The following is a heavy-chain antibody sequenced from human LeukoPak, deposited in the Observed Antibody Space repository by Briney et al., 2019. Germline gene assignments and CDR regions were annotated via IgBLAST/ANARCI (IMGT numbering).Heavy chain of an antibody. CDR1: GGSISSGDYY. CDR2: IYYSGST. J-gene: IGHJ4*02. V-gene: IGHV4-30-4*01. Sequence: PSETLSLTCTVSGGSISSGDYYWSWIRQPPGKGLEWIGYIYYSGSTDYNPSLKSRVTISVDTSKNQFSLKLSSVTAADTAVYYCARGGDSSGYYRPIDYWGQGTLVTVSS. D-gene: IGHD3-22*01. CDR3: ARGGDSSGYYRPIDY.